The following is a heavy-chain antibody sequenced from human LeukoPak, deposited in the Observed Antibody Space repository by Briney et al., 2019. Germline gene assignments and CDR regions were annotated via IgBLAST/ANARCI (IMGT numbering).Heavy chain of an antibody. J-gene: IGHJ4*02. CDR1: GFTFSSYD. CDR3: ARDDQGY. Sequence: GGSLRLSCAASGFTFSSYDMHWVRQAPGKVLEWVAVIWYDGSNKYYADSVKGRFTISRDNSKNTLYLQMNSLRAEDTAVYYCARDDQGYWGQGTLVTVSS. CDR2: IWYDGSNK. V-gene: IGHV3-33*01.